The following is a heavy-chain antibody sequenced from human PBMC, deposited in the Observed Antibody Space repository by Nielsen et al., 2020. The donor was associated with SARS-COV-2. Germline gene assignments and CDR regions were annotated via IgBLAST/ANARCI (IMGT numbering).Heavy chain of an antibody. D-gene: IGHD6-13*01. CDR3: ARDSSSWRNYFYYGMDV. Sequence: GESLKISCAAPGFTFSDYYMSWIRQAPGKGLEWVSYISSSGSTIYYADSVKGRFTISRDNAKNSLYLQMNSLRAEDTAVYYCARDSSSWRNYFYYGMDVWGQGTTVTVSS. CDR2: ISSSGSTI. J-gene: IGHJ6*02. V-gene: IGHV3-11*01. CDR1: GFTFSDYY.